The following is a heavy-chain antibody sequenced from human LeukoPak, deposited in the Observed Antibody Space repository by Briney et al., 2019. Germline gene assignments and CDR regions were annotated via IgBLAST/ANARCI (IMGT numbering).Heavy chain of an antibody. V-gene: IGHV3-23*01. CDR3: AKAKKDYDILTGYYRYYYYMDV. J-gene: IGHJ6*03. D-gene: IGHD3-9*01. CDR1: GFALSSYA. CDR2: ISGIGCSK. Sequence: PGGSLRLSRAVSGFALSSYAMSWVRQAPGKGLEWVSAISGIGCSKFYAESVKGRFTISRRNSKNTLYLQMDSLRDEDTAVYYCAKAKKDYDILTGYYRYYYYMDVWGKGTTVAVSS.